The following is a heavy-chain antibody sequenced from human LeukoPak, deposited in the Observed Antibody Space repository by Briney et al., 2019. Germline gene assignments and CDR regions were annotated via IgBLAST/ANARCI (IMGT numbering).Heavy chain of an antibody. CDR3: ARRRWAAYYYDSSGYFSL. CDR1: GGSISSSSYY. Sequence: SETLSLTCTVSGGSISSSSYYWGWIRQPPGKGLEWIGSIYYSGSTYYNPSLKSRVTISVDTSKNQFSLKLSSVTAADTAVYYCARRRWAAYYYDSSGYFSLWGQGTLVTVSS. V-gene: IGHV4-39*01. CDR2: IYYSGST. J-gene: IGHJ4*02. D-gene: IGHD3-22*01.